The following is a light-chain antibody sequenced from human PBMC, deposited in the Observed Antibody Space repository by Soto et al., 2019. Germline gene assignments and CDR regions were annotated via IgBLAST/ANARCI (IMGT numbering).Light chain of an antibody. J-gene: IGLJ3*02. V-gene: IGLV2-14*01. CDR2: EVS. CDR1: SSDIGSNKY. CDR3: SSYTTTTRL. Sequence: QSALTQPASVSGSPGQSITISCTGTSSDIGSNKYVSWFQQRPGKAPTLIIYEVSNRPSGVSTHFSGSKSGNTASLTISGLLPEDEAEYYCSSYTTTTRLFGGGTQLTVL.